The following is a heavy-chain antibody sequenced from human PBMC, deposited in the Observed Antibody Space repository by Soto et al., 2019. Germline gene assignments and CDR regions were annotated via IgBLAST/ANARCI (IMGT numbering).Heavy chain of an antibody. CDR2: ISWDGGST. Sequence: GGSLRLSCAASGFTFDDYTMHWVRQAPGKGLEWVSLISWDGGSTYYADSVKGRFTISRDNSKNSLYLQMNSLRTEDTALYYCAKDTYSVRYSSSWPPGDAFDIWGQGTMVTVSS. J-gene: IGHJ3*02. V-gene: IGHV3-43*01. CDR3: AKDTYSVRYSSSWPPGDAFDI. D-gene: IGHD6-13*01. CDR1: GFTFDDYT.